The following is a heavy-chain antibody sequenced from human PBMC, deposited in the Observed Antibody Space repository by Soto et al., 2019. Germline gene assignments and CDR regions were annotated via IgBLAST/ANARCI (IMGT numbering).Heavy chain of an antibody. CDR2: ISYDGSNK. CDR1: GFTFSSYC. CDR3: AKDTYYYDSSGFYIFDY. Sequence: PGGSLRLSCAASGFTFSSYCIHWVRQAPGKGLEWVAGISYDGSNKYYADSVKGRFTISRDNSQNTLYLQMNSLRAEDTAVYYCAKDTYYYDSSGFYIFDYWGQGTLVTVSS. J-gene: IGHJ4*02. D-gene: IGHD3-22*01. V-gene: IGHV3-30*18.